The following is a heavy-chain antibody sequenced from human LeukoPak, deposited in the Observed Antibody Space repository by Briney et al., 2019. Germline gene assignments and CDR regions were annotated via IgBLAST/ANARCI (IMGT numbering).Heavy chain of an antibody. CDR1: GFTFSSYA. CDR3: AKDQDDYDVFTGYYDY. J-gene: IGHJ4*02. CDR2: ISYDGSNI. D-gene: IGHD3-9*01. Sequence: GGSLRLSCAASGFTFSSYAMHWVRQAPGKGLEWVALISYDGSNIYSSDSVKGRFTISRDNSKNTLYLHMNSLRPEDTALYYCAKDQDDYDVFTGYYDYWGRGTLVTVSS. V-gene: IGHV3-30*18.